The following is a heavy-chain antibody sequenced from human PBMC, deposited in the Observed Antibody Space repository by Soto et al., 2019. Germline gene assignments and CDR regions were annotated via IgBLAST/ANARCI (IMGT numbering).Heavy chain of an antibody. D-gene: IGHD3-10*01. CDR1: GFTFSSYS. V-gene: IGHV3-21*01. CDR3: ARVGVDGGDAFDI. CDR2: ISSSSYI. J-gene: IGHJ3*02. Sequence: GGSLRLSCAASGFTFSSYSMNWVRQAPGKGLEWVSSISSSSYIYYADSVKGRFTISRDNAKNSLYLQMNSLRAEDTAVYYCARVGVDGGDAFDIWGQGTMVTVSS.